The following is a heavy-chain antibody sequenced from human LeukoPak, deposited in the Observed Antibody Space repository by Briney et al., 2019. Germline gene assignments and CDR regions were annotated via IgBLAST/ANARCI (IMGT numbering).Heavy chain of an antibody. CDR3: ARVSITMIVVAPVDWFDP. CDR2: IYYSGST. J-gene: IGHJ5*02. Sequence: SETLSLTCTVSGGSISSYYWSWIRQPPGKGLEWIGYIYYSGSTNYNPSLKSRVTISVDTSKNQFSLKLSSVTAADTAVYYCARVSITMIVVAPVDWFDPWGQGTLVTVSS. D-gene: IGHD3-22*01. V-gene: IGHV4-59*12. CDR1: GGSISSYY.